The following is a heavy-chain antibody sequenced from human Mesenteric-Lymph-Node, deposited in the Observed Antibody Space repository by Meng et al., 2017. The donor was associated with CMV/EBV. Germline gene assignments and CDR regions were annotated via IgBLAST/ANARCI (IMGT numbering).Heavy chain of an antibody. CDR3: AKDIGISIFGRLDP. CDR1: GFTFSSYA. V-gene: IGHV3-23*01. J-gene: IGHJ5*02. D-gene: IGHD3-3*01. CDR2: ISASGGTP. Sequence: GESLKISCVASGFTFSSYAMSWVRQAPGKGLEWVSTISASGGTPDYADSVKGRFAISRDNSKNTLYLYMNSLRAEDTALYYCAKDIGISIFGRLDPWGQGTLVTVSS.